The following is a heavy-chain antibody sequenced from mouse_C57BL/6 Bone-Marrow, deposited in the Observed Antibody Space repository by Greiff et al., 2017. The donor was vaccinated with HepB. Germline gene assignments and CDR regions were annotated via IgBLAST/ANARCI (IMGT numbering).Heavy chain of an antibody. J-gene: IGHJ4*01. Sequence: QVQLKESGPELVRPGVSVKISCKGSGYTFTDYAMHWVKQSHAKSLEWIGVISTYYGDASYNQKFKGKATLTADKSSSTAYMELRSLTSEDSAVYFCARSYYGSSPSMDYWGQGTSVTVSS. V-gene: IGHV1-67*01. D-gene: IGHD1-1*01. CDR2: ISTYYGDA. CDR1: GYTFTDYA. CDR3: ARSYYGSSPSMDY.